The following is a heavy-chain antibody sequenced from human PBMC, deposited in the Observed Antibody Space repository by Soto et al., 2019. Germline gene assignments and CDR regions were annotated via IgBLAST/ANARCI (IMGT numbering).Heavy chain of an antibody. J-gene: IGHJ3*02. Sequence: PSETLSLTCAVYGGSFSGYYWSWIRQPPGKGLEWIGEINHSESTNYNPSLKSRVTISVDTSKNQFSLKLSSVTAADTAVYYCAKPCGGDCHDAFDIWGQGTMVTVSS. V-gene: IGHV4-34*01. CDR1: GGSFSGYY. CDR3: AKPCGGDCHDAFDI. D-gene: IGHD2-21*01. CDR2: INHSEST.